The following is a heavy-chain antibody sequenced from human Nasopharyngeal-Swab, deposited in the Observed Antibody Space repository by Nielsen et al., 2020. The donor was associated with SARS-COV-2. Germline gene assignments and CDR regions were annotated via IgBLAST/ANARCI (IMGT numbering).Heavy chain of an antibody. CDR3: ARASSITIFGVVISRGYYYYGMDV. Sequence: WIRQSPSRGLEWLGRTYYRSTWYDDFAVSVKSRITINPDTSKNQFSLQLNSVTPEDTAVYYCARASSITIFGVVISRGYYYYGMDVWGQGTTVTVSS. D-gene: IGHD3-3*01. J-gene: IGHJ6*02. CDR2: TYYRSTWYD. V-gene: IGHV6-1*01.